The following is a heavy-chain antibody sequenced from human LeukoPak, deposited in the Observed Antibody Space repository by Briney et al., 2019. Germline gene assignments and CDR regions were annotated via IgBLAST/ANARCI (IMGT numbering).Heavy chain of an antibody. J-gene: IGHJ4*02. Sequence: GGSLRLPCAASGFTFSSYTMNWVRQAPGKGLEWVSSISRGSRYIYCADSVKGRFSISRDDAKNSLYLQMNSLRAEDTAVYYCARVAYYDSSGYYPVPFDNWGQGTLVTVSS. D-gene: IGHD3-22*01. CDR3: ARVAYYDSSGYYPVPFDN. V-gene: IGHV3-21*01. CDR1: GFTFSSYT. CDR2: ISRGSRYI.